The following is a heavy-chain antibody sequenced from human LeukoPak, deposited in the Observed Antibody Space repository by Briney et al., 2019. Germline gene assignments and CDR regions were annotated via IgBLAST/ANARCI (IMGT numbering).Heavy chain of an antibody. V-gene: IGHV4-59*08. Sequence: SETLSLTCTVSGGSISSYYWSWIRQPPGKGLEWIGYIYYSGSTYYNPSLKSRVTISVDTSKNQFSLKLSSVTAANTAVYYCARDSTIAAHDYWGQGTLVTVSS. CDR2: IYYSGST. CDR1: GGSISSYY. CDR3: ARDSTIAAHDY. J-gene: IGHJ4*02. D-gene: IGHD6-13*01.